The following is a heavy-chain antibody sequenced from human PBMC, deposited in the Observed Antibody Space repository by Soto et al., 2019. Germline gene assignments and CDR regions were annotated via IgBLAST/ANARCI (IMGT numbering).Heavy chain of an antibody. Sequence: SETLSLTCAVYCGTFSGYYWTWIRQPPGKGLEWIGEINHSGSTNYNPSLKSRVTISVDTSKNQFSLKLSSVTAADTAVYYCARPWNLPFVNWGQGTLVTVSS. D-gene: IGHD1-1*01. CDR2: INHSGST. CDR3: ARPWNLPFVN. CDR1: CGTFSGYY. J-gene: IGHJ4*02. V-gene: IGHV4-34*01.